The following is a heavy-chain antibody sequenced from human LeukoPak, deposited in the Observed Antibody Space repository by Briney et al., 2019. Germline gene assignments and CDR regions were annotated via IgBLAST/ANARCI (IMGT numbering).Heavy chain of an antibody. Sequence: PGGSLRLSCAASGFTFSSYSMNWVRQAPGKGLEWVSSISSSSSYIYYADSVKGRFTISRDNAKNSLYLQMNSLRAEDAAVYYCARGRLVVVPAAIEGPLNYWGQGTLVTVSS. J-gene: IGHJ4*02. CDR1: GFTFSSYS. V-gene: IGHV3-21*01. CDR2: ISSSSSYI. CDR3: ARGRLVVVPAAIEGPLNY. D-gene: IGHD2-2*02.